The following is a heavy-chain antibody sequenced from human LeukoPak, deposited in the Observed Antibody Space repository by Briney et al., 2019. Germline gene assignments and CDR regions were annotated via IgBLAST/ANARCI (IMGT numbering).Heavy chain of an antibody. J-gene: IGHJ3*02. V-gene: IGHV3-30*04. Sequence: GRSLRLSRAASGFTFSSYAMHWVRQAPGKGLEWVAVISYDGSHKYYADSVKGRFTISRDNSKNTLYLQMNSLRAEDTAVYYCAREVRDAFDIWGQGTMVTVSS. CDR1: GFTFSSYA. CDR2: ISYDGSHK. CDR3: AREVRDAFDI.